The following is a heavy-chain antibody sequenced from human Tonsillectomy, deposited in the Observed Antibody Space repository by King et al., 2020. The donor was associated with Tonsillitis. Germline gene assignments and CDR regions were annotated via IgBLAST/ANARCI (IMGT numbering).Heavy chain of an antibody. Sequence: QLVQSGAEVKKPGESLRISCKGSGYSFTSYWISWVRQMPGKGLEWMGRIDPSDSHINYSPSFQGHVTIPADKSISTAYLKWSSLKASDTAMYYCARHQADAPGYSSSWLRYWGQGTLVTVSS. V-gene: IGHV5-10-1*03. J-gene: IGHJ4*02. CDR3: ARHQADAPGYSSSWLRY. CDR2: IDPSDSHI. D-gene: IGHD6-13*01. CDR1: GYSFTSYW.